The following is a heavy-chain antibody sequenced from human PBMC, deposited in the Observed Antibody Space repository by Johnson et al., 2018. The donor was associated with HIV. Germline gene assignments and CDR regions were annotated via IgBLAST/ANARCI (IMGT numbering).Heavy chain of an antibody. CDR2: ICSGGTT. D-gene: IGHD4-23*01. Sequence: VQLVESGGGLVHPGGSLRLSCAASGFTVSSNYMSWVRQAPGKGLEWVAVICSGGTTYYADSVTGRFTISSDTSENTVYLQMNSLRAEDTAVYYCAREARPRGLQSSFGGAFDIWGQGTTVTVSS. J-gene: IGHJ3*02. V-gene: IGHV3-66*01. CDR1: GFTVSSNY. CDR3: AREARPRGLQSSFGGAFDI.